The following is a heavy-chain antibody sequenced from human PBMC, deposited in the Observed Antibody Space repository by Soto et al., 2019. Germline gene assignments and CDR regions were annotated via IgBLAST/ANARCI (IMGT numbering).Heavy chain of an antibody. CDR3: ATMGTPVTGLYYFDY. D-gene: IGHD4-17*01. CDR2: ISYSGTT. Sequence: QVQLQESGPGLVKPSQTLSLNSTVSGGSISSGNYYWSWIRQPPGKGLEWIGFISYSGTTHYSASLRSRVSISVDTSKNQFSLDLSSVTAADTSVYYCATMGTPVTGLYYFDYWGQGTLVTVSS. J-gene: IGHJ4*02. V-gene: IGHV4-30-4*01. CDR1: GGSISSGNYY.